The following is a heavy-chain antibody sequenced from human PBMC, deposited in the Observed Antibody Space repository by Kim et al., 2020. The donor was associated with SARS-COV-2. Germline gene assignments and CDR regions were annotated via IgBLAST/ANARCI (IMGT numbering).Heavy chain of an antibody. D-gene: IGHD3-10*01. V-gene: IGHV1-24*01. Sequence: TIYGQKFQGRVTMTEDTSTDTAYMELSSLRSEDTAVYYCATVGLNGEFDYWGQGTLVTVSS. J-gene: IGHJ4*02. CDR2: T. CDR3: ATVGLNGEFDY.